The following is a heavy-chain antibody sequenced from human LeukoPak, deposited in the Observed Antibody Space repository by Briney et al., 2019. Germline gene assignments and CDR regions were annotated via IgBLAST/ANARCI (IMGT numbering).Heavy chain of an antibody. CDR3: ARDREGYSSGWYYCYYYMDV. D-gene: IGHD6-19*01. CDR1: GFTFSTYA. V-gene: IGHV3-30*04. J-gene: IGHJ6*03. Sequence: GGSLRLSCAASGFTFSTYAMHWVRQAPGKGLEWVAVISFDGSNKHYADSVKGRSTISRDNSKNTLYLQTNSLTAEDTAVYYRARDREGYSSGWYYCYYYMDVWGKGTTVTVSS. CDR2: ISFDGSNK.